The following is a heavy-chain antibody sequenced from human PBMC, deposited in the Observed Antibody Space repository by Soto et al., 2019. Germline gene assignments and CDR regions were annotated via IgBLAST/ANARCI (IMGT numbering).Heavy chain of an antibody. Sequence: RLSCGDSGFTFSGYAMSWVRQAPGKGLEWVSAISGSGGSTYYAESVKGRFTISRDNSKNTLYLQMNSLRAEDTAVYYCAKEAIKTGNYHDPAYGMHVSGPALTVTVSS. CDR3: AKEAIKTGNYHDPAYGMHV. J-gene: IGHJ6*02. D-gene: IGHD3-22*01. V-gene: IGHV3-23*01. CDR1: GFTFSGYA. CDR2: ISGSGGST.